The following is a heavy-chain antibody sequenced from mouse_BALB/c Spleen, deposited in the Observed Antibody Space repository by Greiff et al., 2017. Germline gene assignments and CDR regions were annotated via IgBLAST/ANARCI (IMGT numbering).Heavy chain of an antibody. CDR1: GYTFSSYW. CDR2: ILPGSGST. Sequence: VQLQESGAELMKPGASVKISCKATGYTFSSYWIEWVKQRPGHGLEWIGEILPGSGSTNYNEKFKGKATFTAVTSSNTAYMQLSSLTSEDSAVYYCARRDDYDGGYAMDYWGQGTSVTVSS. J-gene: IGHJ4*01. CDR3: ARRDDYDGGYAMDY. D-gene: IGHD2-4*01. V-gene: IGHV1-9*01.